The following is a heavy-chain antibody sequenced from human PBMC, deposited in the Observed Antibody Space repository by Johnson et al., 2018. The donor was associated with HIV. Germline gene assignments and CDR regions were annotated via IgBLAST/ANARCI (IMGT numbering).Heavy chain of an antibody. Sequence: VQLVESGGGVVQPGRSLRLSCVASGFTFSSYALNWVRQAPGTGLEWVAVIAYDGSNKYYADSVKGRFTISRDNSKNTLYLQMNSLRAEDTAVYYCARGVSGSGYYFYLGDAFDIWGQGTMVTVSS. V-gene: IGHV3-30-3*01. J-gene: IGHJ3*02. D-gene: IGHD3-22*01. CDR3: ARGVSGSGYYFYLGDAFDI. CDR1: GFTFSSYA. CDR2: IAYDGSNK.